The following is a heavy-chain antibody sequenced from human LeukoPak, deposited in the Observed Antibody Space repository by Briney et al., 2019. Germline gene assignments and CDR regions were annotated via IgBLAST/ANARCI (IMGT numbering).Heavy chain of an antibody. V-gene: IGHV3-30*18. CDR3: AKGGDTSGYYGGPDY. D-gene: IGHD3-22*01. CDR1: GFTVSSNY. CDR2: ISYDGSNK. J-gene: IGHJ4*02. Sequence: GGSLRLSCAASGFTVSSNYMSWVRQAPGKGLEWVAVISYDGSNKYYVDSVKGRFTISRDNSKNTLYLQMNSLRVGDTAMYYCAKGGDTSGYYGGPDYWGQGTLVTVSS.